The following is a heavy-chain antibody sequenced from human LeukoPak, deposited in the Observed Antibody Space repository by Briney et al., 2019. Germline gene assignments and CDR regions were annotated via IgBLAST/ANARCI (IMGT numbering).Heavy chain of an antibody. CDR2: IIPIFGTA. D-gene: IGHD5-12*01. Sequence: GASVKVSCKASGGTFNIYSIRWVRQAPARGREWMGRIIPIFGTANYAQKFQGRVTITADESTSTAYMELSSLRSEDTAVYYCAKRDGYNYAYWGQGTLVTVSS. V-gene: IGHV1-69*13. CDR3: AKRDGYNYAY. CDR1: GGTFNIYS. J-gene: IGHJ4*02.